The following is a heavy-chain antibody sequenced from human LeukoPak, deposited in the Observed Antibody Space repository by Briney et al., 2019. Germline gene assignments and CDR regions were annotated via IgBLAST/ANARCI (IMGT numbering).Heavy chain of an antibody. V-gene: IGHV1-18*01. Sequence: GASVKVSCKASGYTFTSYGISWVRQAPGQGLEWMGWISAYNGNTNYAQKLQGRVTMTTDTSTSTAYMELRSLRSDDTALYYCASNAASGSDAFDIWGQGTMVTVSS. CDR3: ASNAASGSDAFDI. CDR2: ISAYNGNT. J-gene: IGHJ3*02. CDR1: GYTFTSYG. D-gene: IGHD1-26*01.